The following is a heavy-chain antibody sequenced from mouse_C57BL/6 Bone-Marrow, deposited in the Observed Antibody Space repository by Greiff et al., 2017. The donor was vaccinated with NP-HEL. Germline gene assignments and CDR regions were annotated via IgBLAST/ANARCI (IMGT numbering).Heavy chain of an antibody. CDR1: GFTFSDYY. CDR3: ARHYYGSSGAY. J-gene: IGHJ3*01. V-gene: IGHV5-12*01. D-gene: IGHD1-1*01. Sequence: EVMLVESGGGLVQPGGSLKLSCAASGFTFSDYYMYWVRQTPEKRLEWVAYISNGGGSTYYPDTVKGRFTISRDNAKNTLYLQLSRLKSEDTAMYYCARHYYGSSGAYWGQGTLVTVSA. CDR2: ISNGGGST.